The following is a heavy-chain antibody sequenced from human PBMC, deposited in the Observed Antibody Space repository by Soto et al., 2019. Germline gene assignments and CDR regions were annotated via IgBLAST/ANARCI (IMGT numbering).Heavy chain of an antibody. J-gene: IGHJ4*02. D-gene: IGHD6-19*01. CDR3: ATLHAEAGIVDY. V-gene: IGHV1-2*02. CDR1: GYTFTGYY. CDR2: INPNSGGT. Sequence: ASVKVSCKASGYTFTGYYMHWVRQAPGQGLEWMGWINPNSGGTNYAQKFQGRVTMTRDTSISTAYMELSRLRSDDTAVYYCATLHAEAGIVDYWGQGTLVTVSS.